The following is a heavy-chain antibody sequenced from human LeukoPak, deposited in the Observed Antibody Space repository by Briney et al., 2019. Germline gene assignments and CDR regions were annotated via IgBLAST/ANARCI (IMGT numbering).Heavy chain of an antibody. V-gene: IGHV4-30-4*08. D-gene: IGHD3-10*01. CDR2: SHHSRSN. CDR3: ASLHGYGSGRT. CDR1: GGSISSGTYY. Sequence: SETLSLTCTVSGGSISSGTYYWSWIRPHPGKGMVWIGDSHHSRSNYYNPSLKSRVTISVDTSKNQFSLKLSSVTAADTAVYYCASLHGYGSGRTWGQGTLVTVSS. J-gene: IGHJ5*02.